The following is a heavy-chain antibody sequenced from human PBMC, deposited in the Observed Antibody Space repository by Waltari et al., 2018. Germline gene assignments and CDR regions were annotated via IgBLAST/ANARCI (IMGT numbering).Heavy chain of an antibody. CDR1: GFTFSSYA. J-gene: IGHJ4*02. CDR2: ISYDGSNK. CDR3: ARDGGGRSYDPRYYFDY. Sequence: QVQLVESGGGVVQPGRSLRRPCAAAGFTFSSYAMYWVRQAPGKGLEWAAVISYDGSNKYYADSVKGRFTISRDNSKNTLYLQMNSLRAEDTAVYYCARDGGGRSYDPRYYFDYWGQGTLVTVSS. V-gene: IGHV3-30-3*01. D-gene: IGHD1-26*01.